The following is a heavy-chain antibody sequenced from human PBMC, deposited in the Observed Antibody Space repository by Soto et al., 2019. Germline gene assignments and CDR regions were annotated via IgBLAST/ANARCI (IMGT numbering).Heavy chain of an antibody. V-gene: IGHV3-23*01. Sequence: GGSLRLSCAASGFTFSSYAMSWVRQAPGKGLEWVSAISGSGGSTYYADSVKGRFTISRDNSKNTLYLQMNSLRAEDTAVYYCAKDALAVAGIMSDSYYFDYWGQGTLVTVSS. D-gene: IGHD6-19*01. CDR3: AKDALAVAGIMSDSYYFDY. CDR1: GFTFSSYA. CDR2: ISGSGGST. J-gene: IGHJ4*02.